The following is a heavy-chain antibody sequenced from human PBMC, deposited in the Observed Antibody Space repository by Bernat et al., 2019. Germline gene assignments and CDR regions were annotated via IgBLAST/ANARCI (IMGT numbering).Heavy chain of an antibody. Sequence: EVRLVESGGGLLKSGGFLRLSCGASGLSFSQAWMNWVRQAPGKGPEWVGRIKSKTHGATADYAAPVEGRFSISRDDSRNMMYLQMKSLKTEDTAVYYCTTDNQDSGGFYQGAITSWGQGALVTVSS. J-gene: IGHJ5*02. V-gene: IGHV3-15*01. CDR3: TTDNQDSGGFYQGAITS. CDR1: GLSFSQAW. D-gene: IGHD3-10*01. CDR2: IKSKTHGATA.